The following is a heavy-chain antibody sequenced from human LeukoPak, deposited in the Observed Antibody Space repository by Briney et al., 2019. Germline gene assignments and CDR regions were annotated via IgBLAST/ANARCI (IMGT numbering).Heavy chain of an antibody. Sequence: GASVKVSCKASGGTFSSYAISWVRQAPGQGLEWMGGIIPIFGTTNYAQKFQGRVTITTDESTSTAYMELSSLRSEDTAVYYCARSSPYSSGWWSSDYWGQGTLVTVSS. D-gene: IGHD6-19*01. CDR3: ARSSPYSSGWWSSDY. CDR1: GGTFSSYA. J-gene: IGHJ4*02. CDR2: IIPIFGTT. V-gene: IGHV1-69*05.